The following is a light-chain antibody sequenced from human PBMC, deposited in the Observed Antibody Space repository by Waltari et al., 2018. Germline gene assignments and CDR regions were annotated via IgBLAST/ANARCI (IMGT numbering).Light chain of an antibody. CDR3: QQSYSTPFT. CDR1: QSISSY. CDR2: DAS. J-gene: IGKJ3*01. Sequence: DIQMTQSPSSLSASVGDRVTITCRASQSISSYLHWYQQKPGKAPKLLIYDASSLQSGRPSRFSGSGSGTDFTLTISSLQPEEFATYYCQQSYSTPFTFGPGTKVDIK. V-gene: IGKV1-39*01.